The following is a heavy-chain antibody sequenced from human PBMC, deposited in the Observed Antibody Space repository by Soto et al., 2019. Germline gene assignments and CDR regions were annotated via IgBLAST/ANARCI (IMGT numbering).Heavy chain of an antibody. CDR1: DLTISSYY. V-gene: IGHV4-59*12. J-gene: IGHJ6*02. CDR3: ATGRISRGLDV. CDR2: IYSRGTT. Sequence: SSETLSLTCSFSDLTISSYYWSWIRQPPGKGLEWIGYIYSRGTTSYNPSLKSRATILVDTSKNQFSLRLTSVTATDTAVYYCATGRISRGLDVWGQGTKVTVSS.